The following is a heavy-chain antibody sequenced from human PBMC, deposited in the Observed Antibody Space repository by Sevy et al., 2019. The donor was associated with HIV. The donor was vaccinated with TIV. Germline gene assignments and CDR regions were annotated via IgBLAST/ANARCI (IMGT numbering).Heavy chain of an antibody. J-gene: IGHJ6*02. D-gene: IGHD6-6*01. CDR2: ISGSGGST. CDR3: ATSPSPVGAARLYYYYYGMDV. V-gene: IGHV3-23*01. CDR1: GFTFSSYA. Sequence: GGSLRLSCAASGFTFSSYAMSWVRQAPGKGLEWVSAISGSGGSTYYADSVKGRFTTSRDNAKNTLYLQMNSLRAEDTAVYYCATSPSPVGAARLYYYYYGMDVWGQGTTVTVSS.